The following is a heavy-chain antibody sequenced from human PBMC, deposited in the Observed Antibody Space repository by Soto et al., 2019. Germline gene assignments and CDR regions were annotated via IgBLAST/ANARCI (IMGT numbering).Heavy chain of an antibody. V-gene: IGHV2-5*02. J-gene: IGHJ5*02. Sequence: QITLKESGPTLVKPTQTLTLTCTFSGFSLSTSGVGVGWIRQPPGKALEWLALIYWDDDKRYSPSLKSRLTITKATAKNPVVLTMTNMDPVDTATYYCAHSRSTYYYDSTFDPWRQGTLVTVSS. CDR1: GFSLSTSGVG. CDR3: AHSRSTYYYDSTFDP. D-gene: IGHD3-22*01. CDR2: IYWDDDK.